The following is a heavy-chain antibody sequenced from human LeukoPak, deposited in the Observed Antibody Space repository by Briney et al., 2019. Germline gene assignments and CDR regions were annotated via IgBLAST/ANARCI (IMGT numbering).Heavy chain of an antibody. CDR2: ISGSGGRI. V-gene: IGHV3-23*01. CDR3: ARGSSGWFDDNWFDP. J-gene: IGHJ5*02. CDR1: GFTFSSYA. Sequence: QPGGSLRLSCAASGFTFSSYAMSWVRQAPGKGLEWVSAISGSGGRIYYGASVKGRFTISRDNSKNTLNLQMNSLRAEDTAVYYCARGSSGWFDDNWFDPWGQGTLVTVSS. D-gene: IGHD6-19*01.